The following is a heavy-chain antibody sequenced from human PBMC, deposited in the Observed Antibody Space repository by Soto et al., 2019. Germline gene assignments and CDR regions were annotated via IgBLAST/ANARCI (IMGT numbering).Heavy chain of an antibody. CDR1: GFTFTSYA. CDR3: ARDAVPYYFDY. V-gene: IGHV3-30*01. Sequence: QVQLVESGGGVVQPGRSLRLSCAASGFTFTSYAMHWVRQAPGRGLEWVAFISLAGSNKYYADSVKGRFTISRDNPKNPLYLQMNSMRADDTAVYYCARDAVPYYFDYWCQGTLFPGSS. J-gene: IGHJ4*02. CDR2: ISLAGSNK.